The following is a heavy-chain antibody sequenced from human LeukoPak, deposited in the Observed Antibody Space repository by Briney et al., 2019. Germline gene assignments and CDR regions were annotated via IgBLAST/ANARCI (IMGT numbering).Heavy chain of an antibody. J-gene: IGHJ4*02. V-gene: IGHV4-59*01. CDR2: IYYSGST. CDR1: GGSISSYY. Sequence: PSETLSLTCTVSGGSISSYYRNWIRQPPGKGLEWIGYIYYSGSTNYNPSLKSRVTMSVDTSKNQFSLKLSSVTAADTAVYYCARESSTAILGYFDYWGQGILVTVSS. D-gene: IGHD2-21*02. CDR3: ARESSTAILGYFDY.